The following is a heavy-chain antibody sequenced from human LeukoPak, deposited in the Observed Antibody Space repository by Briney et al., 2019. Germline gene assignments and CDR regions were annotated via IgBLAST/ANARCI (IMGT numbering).Heavy chain of an antibody. V-gene: IGHV1-8*03. CDR1: GYTFTSYD. J-gene: IGHJ4*02. CDR3: ARGRSGRTMTKRRIYYFDY. D-gene: IGHD3-22*01. CDR2: MNPNSGNT. Sequence: ASVKVSCKASGYTFTSYDINWVRQATGQGLEWMVWMNPNSGNTGYAQKFQGRVTITRNTSISTAYMELSSLRSEDTAVYYCARGRSGRTMTKRRIYYFDYWGQGTLVTVSS.